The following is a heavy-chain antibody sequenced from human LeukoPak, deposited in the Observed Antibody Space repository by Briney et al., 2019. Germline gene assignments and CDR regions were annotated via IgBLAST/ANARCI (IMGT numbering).Heavy chain of an antibody. D-gene: IGHD5-12*01. Sequence: SETLSLTCAVYGGSFSGYYRSWIRQPPGKGLEWIGEINHSGSTNYNPSLKSRVTISVDTSKNQFSLKLSSVTAADTAVYYCARERWLRLDYWGQGTLVTVSS. V-gene: IGHV4-34*01. J-gene: IGHJ4*02. CDR1: GGSFSGYY. CDR2: INHSGST. CDR3: ARERWLRLDY.